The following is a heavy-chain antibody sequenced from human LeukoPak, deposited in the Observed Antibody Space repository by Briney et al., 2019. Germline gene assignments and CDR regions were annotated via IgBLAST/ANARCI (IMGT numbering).Heavy chain of an antibody. CDR3: AYSGGYYTFDS. J-gene: IGHJ4*02. V-gene: IGHV3-66*01. D-gene: IGHD1-26*01. Sequence: PGGSLRLSCAASGFSVSTNYLNWVRQAAGKGLEWVSIIYSGGRTYYAESVTGRFTISRDNSKNTLYLQMNSLRAEDTAVYYCAYSGGYYTFDSWGQGTLVTVSS. CDR1: GFSVSTNY. CDR2: IYSGGRT.